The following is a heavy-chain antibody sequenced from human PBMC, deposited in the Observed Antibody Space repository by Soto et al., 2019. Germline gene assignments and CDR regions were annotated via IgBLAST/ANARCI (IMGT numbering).Heavy chain of an antibody. CDR2: IYYSGST. Sequence: SESLSLTCTVSGGSISSSSYYWGWIRQPPGKGLEWIGRIYYSGSTYDNPSLKCRITIAIATTTMQFYLKLSSGAAAATSVYYCARRAVTTAWLGYYYGMDVWGQGTTVTVSS. J-gene: IGHJ6*02. D-gene: IGHD4-17*01. CDR3: ARRAVTTAWLGYYYGMDV. CDR1: GGSISSSSYY. V-gene: IGHV4-39*01.